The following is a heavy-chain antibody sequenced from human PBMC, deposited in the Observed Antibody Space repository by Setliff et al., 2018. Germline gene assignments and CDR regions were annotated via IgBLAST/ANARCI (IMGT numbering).Heavy chain of an antibody. CDR3: AREVGYYDSSGYPDV. CDR2: IYYSGST. D-gene: IGHD3-22*01. V-gene: IGHV4-31*03. J-gene: IGHJ6*04. CDR1: GGSISSGGYY. Sequence: SETLSLTCTVSGGSISSGGYYWSWIRQHPGKGLEWIGYIYYSGSTYYNPSLKSRVTISVDTSKNQFSLKLSSVTAADTAVFYCAREVGYYDSSGYPDVWGKGTTVTVSS.